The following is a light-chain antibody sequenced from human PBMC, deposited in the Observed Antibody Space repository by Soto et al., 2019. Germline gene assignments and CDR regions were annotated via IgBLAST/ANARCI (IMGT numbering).Light chain of an antibody. CDR1: SSAVGGYNY. CDR2: DVS. J-gene: IGLJ2*01. CDR3: SSYTSSSTVV. V-gene: IGLV2-14*01. Sequence: QSALTKPAPVLGPPGRWTTISGTGTSSAVGGYNYVSWYQQHPGKAPKLMIYDVSNRPSGVSNRFSGSKSGNTASLTISGLQAEDEADYYCSSYTSSSTVVFGGGTKLTVL.